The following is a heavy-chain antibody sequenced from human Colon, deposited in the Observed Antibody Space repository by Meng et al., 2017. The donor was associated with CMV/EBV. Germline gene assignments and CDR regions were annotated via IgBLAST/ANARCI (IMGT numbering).Heavy chain of an antibody. CDR3: VMLPPGF. CDR2: VHSSGSME. Sequence: EVEMVACGGDLVQPWGSLRLSCAVSGSTPSTFWLDWVRQVPGKGPVWVSRVHSSGSMETYEDSVKGRFTASRDNTKNTFYLQMNSLRDEDTAVYYCVMLPPGFWGQGTLVTVSS. V-gene: IGHV3-74*03. CDR1: GSTPSTFW. D-gene: IGHD3-10*01. J-gene: IGHJ4*02.